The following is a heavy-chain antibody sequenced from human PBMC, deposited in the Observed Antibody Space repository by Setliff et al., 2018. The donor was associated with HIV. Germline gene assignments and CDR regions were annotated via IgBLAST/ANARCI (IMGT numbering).Heavy chain of an antibody. Sequence: TLSLTCTVSGGSINSGGYYWTWVRQHPGKGLQWSGYIYYIGGAYYNPSLKSRVTISLDTSKNHFSLNLSSVTAADTAVYYCARESMLRGLRHAVDIWGQGTMVTVSS. D-gene: IGHD3-10*01. CDR3: ARESMLRGLRHAVDI. J-gene: IGHJ3*02. CDR1: GGSINSGGYY. V-gene: IGHV4-31*03. CDR2: IYYIGGA.